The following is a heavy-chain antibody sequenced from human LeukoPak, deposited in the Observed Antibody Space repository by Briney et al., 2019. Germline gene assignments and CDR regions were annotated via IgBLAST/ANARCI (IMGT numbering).Heavy chain of an antibody. J-gene: IGHJ3*02. V-gene: IGHV1-69*13. Sequence: SVKVSCKASGGTFSSYAISWVRQAPGQGLEWMGGIIPIFGTANYAQKFQGRITITADESTSTAYMELSSLRSEDTAVYYCARGGISGSYGAFDIWGQGTMVTVSS. CDR3: ARGGISGSYGAFDI. CDR1: GGTFSSYA. D-gene: IGHD1-26*01. CDR2: IIPIFGTA.